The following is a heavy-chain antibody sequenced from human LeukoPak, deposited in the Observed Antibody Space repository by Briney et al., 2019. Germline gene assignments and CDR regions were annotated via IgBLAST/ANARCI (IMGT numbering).Heavy chain of an antibody. CDR3: ARDLRSSITGTSQGY. CDR2: ISAYNGNT. Sequence: ASVKVSCKASGYTFTSYGISWVRQAPGQGLEWMGWISAYNGNTNYAQKLQGRVTMTTDTSTSTAYMELRSLRSDDTAVYCCARDLRSSITGTSQGYWGQGTLVTVSS. CDR1: GYTFTSYG. V-gene: IGHV1-18*04. J-gene: IGHJ4*02. D-gene: IGHD1-20*01.